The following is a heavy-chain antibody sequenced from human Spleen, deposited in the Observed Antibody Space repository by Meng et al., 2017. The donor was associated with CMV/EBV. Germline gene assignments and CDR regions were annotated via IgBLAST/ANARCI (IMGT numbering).Heavy chain of an antibody. CDR3: ARVQVVPAANHYYYYGMDV. J-gene: IGHJ6*02. V-gene: IGHV1-18*01. Sequence: ASVKVSCKASGYTFTNYGISWVRQAPGQGLEWMGWISAYNGNTNYAQKLQGRVTMTTDTSTSTAYMELRSLRSDGTAVYYCARVQVVPAANHYYYYGMDVWGQGTTVTVSS. CDR2: ISAYNGNT. D-gene: IGHD2-2*01. CDR1: GYTFTNYG.